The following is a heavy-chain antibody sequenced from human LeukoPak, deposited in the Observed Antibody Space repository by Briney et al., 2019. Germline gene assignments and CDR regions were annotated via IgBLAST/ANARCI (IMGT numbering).Heavy chain of an antibody. V-gene: IGHV1-3*01. Sequence: ASVKLSCKASGYSFTNYTVTWVRQAPGQRLDWMGWSKAGNGKTKSSERFQDRVTITRDPSASTAYMELNSLRSEDTAVYYCARGIWSSHNKDYYFDYWGQGSLVTVSS. D-gene: IGHD2-21*01. CDR3: ARGIWSSHNKDYYFDY. CDR1: GYSFTNYT. J-gene: IGHJ4*02. CDR2: SKAGNGKT.